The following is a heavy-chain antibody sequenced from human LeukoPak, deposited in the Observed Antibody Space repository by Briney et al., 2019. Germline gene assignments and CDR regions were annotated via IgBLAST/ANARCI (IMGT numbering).Heavy chain of an antibody. V-gene: IGHV4-30-2*01. CDR1: GGSISSGGHS. J-gene: IGHJ4*02. Sequence: SQTLSLTCAVSGGSISSGGHSWSWIRQPPGKGLEWIGYIYHSGSTYYNPSLKSRVTISVDRSKNQFSLKLSSVTAADTAVYYCASASLHDSSGYYFDYWGQGTLVTVSS. CDR3: ASASLHDSSGYYFDY. CDR2: IYHSGST. D-gene: IGHD3-22*01.